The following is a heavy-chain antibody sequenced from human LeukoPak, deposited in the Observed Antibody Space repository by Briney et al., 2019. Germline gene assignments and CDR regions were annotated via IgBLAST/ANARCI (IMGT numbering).Heavy chain of an antibody. CDR3: AKGRYDYGSGSYLSDY. Sequence: GGSLRLSCAASGFTFTNYAMSWVRQAPGKGLQWVSGISGSGGSTNYADSVKGRFTISRDNSKNTLYLQMNSLRPEDTGVYYCAKGRYDYGSGSYLSDYWGQGTLVTVSS. J-gene: IGHJ4*02. CDR1: GFTFTNYA. CDR2: ISGSGGST. V-gene: IGHV3-23*01. D-gene: IGHD3-10*01.